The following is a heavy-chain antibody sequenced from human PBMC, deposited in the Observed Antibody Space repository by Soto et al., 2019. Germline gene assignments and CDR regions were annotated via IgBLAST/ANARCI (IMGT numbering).Heavy chain of an antibody. CDR3: ARRTWGMDV. Sequence: QVQLQESGPGLVKPSGTLSLTCAVSSGSIDTTNWWRWVRQPPGKGREWIGEIFHSGNTYYNPSLASRVTRSVDTSKNQFSLNLRSVTAADTAVYYCARRTWGMDVWGQGTTVTVSS. J-gene: IGHJ6*02. CDR1: SGSIDTTNW. V-gene: IGHV4-4*02. CDR2: IFHSGNT. D-gene: IGHD2-8*01.